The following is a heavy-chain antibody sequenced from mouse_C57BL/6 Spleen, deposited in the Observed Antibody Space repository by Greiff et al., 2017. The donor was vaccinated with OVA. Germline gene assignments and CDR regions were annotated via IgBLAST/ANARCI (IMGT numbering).Heavy chain of an antibody. V-gene: IGHV10-1*01. CDR3: VRHDWDAWYTEV. J-gene: IGHJ1*03. CDR1: GFSFNTYA. CDR2: IRSKSNNYAT. D-gene: IGHD4-1*01. Sequence: GGGLVQPNGSLKLSCAASGFSFNTYAMNWVRQAPGKGLEWVARIRSKSNNYATYYADSVKDRFTISRDDSESMLYLQMNNLKTEDTAMYYSVRHDWDAWYTEVWGTGTTGTVSP.